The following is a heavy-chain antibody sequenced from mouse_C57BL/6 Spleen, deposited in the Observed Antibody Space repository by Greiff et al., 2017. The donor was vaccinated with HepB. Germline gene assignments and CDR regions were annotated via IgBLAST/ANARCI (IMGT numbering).Heavy chain of an antibody. V-gene: IGHV1-42*01. CDR3: ARRELFFDY. CDR2: INPSTGGT. Sequence: DVKLQESGPELVKPGASVKISCKASGYSFTGYYMNWVKQSPEKSLEWIGEINPSTGGTTYNQKFKAKATLTVDKSSSTAYMQLKSLTSEDSAVYYCARRELFFDYWGQGTTLTVSS. CDR1: GYSFTGYY. D-gene: IGHD4-1*01. J-gene: IGHJ2*01.